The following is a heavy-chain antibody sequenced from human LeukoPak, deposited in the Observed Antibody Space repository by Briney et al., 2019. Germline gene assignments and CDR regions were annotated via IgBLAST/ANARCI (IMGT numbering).Heavy chain of an antibody. V-gene: IGHV3-20*04. CDR2: INWNGGRT. D-gene: IGHD6-13*01. J-gene: IGHJ4*02. CDR1: RFTFDDYG. Sequence: GGSLRLSCAASRFTFDDYGMSWVRQAPGKGLEWVSHINWNGGRTAYVDSVKGRFTISRDNAKNFLYLQMNSLRAEDTAVYYCASKIAAAFLLDYWGQGTLVTVSS. CDR3: ASKIAAAFLLDY.